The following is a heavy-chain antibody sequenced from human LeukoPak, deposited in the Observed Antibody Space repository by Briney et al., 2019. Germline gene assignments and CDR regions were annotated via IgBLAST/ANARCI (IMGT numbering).Heavy chain of an antibody. D-gene: IGHD3-10*01. V-gene: IGHV4-30-4*08. J-gene: IGHJ3*02. CDR2: INHSGST. CDR3: ARKGRGVNDAFDI. CDR1: GGSISSGDYY. Sequence: SQTLSLTCTVSGGSISSGDYYWSWIRQPPGKGLEWIGEINHSGSTNYNPSLKSRVTISVDTSKNQFSLKLSSVTAADTAVYYCARKGRGVNDAFDIWGQGTMVTVSS.